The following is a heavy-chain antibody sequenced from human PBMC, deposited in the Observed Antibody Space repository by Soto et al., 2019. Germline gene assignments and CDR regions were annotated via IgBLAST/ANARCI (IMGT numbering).Heavy chain of an antibody. Sequence: SQTLSLTCAISGDSVSSNSAAWNWIRQSPSRGLEWLGRTYYRSKWYNDYAVSVKSRITINPDTSKNQFSLQLSSVTAADTAVYYCAREYSLAVVAPGYWGQGILVTVSS. J-gene: IGHJ4*02. CDR2: TYYRSKWYN. V-gene: IGHV6-1*01. D-gene: IGHD3-22*01. CDR1: GDSVSSNSAA. CDR3: AREYSLAVVAPGY.